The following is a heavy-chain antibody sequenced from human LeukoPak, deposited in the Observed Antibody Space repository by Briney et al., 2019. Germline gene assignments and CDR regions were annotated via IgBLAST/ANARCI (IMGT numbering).Heavy chain of an antibody. CDR3: GLAAYYYDSSGSDDAFDI. V-gene: IGHV3-64D*08. J-gene: IGHJ3*02. Sequence: GGSLRLSCSASGFNFNNYAMNWVRQAPGKGLEYVSAISSSEGSTYYADSVKGRCTISRDNSKNTLYLQMSSLRAEDTAVYYCGLAAYYYDSSGSDDAFDIWGQGTMVIVSS. CDR1: GFNFNNYA. D-gene: IGHD3-22*01. CDR2: ISSSEGST.